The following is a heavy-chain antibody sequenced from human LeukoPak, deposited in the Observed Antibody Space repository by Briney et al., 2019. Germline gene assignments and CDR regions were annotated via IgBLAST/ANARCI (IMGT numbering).Heavy chain of an antibody. V-gene: IGHV2-5*01. D-gene: IGHD2-21*02. CDR2: IYWNDDK. J-gene: IGHJ5*02. Sequence: SGPTLVNPPQTLTLTCTFSGFSLRTRGVGVGWIRQPPGKALEWLALIYWNDDKRYSPSLKSRLTITKDTSKNQVVLTMTNMDPVDTATYYCAHRSVYCGGDCYTSTDWFDPWGQGTLVTVSS. CDR1: GFSLRTRGVG. CDR3: AHRSVYCGGDCYTSTDWFDP.